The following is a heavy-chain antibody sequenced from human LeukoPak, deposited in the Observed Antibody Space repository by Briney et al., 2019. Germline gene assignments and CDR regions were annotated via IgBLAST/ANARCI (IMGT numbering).Heavy chain of an antibody. D-gene: IGHD3-10*02. CDR2: IYTTGST. V-gene: IGHV4-4*07. J-gene: IGHJ4*02. CDR3: ARSLFEASVDY. Sequence: SETLSLTCTVSGASISSYYWSWIRQPAGRGLEWIGRIYTTGSTNYNPSLKSRVTMSVDTSKNQFSLKLSSVTAADTAVYYCARSLFEASVDYWGQGTLVTVSS. CDR1: GASISSYY.